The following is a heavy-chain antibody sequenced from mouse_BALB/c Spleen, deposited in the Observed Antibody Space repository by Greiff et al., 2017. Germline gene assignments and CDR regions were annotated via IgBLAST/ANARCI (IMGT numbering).Heavy chain of an antibody. CDR3: TRGLYDDYPLGY. CDR1: GYTFTDYE. V-gene: IGHV1-15*01. CDR2: IDPETGGT. Sequence: QVQLQQSGAELVRPGASVTLSCKASGYTFTDYEMHWVKQTPVHGLEWIGAIDPETGGTAYNQKFKGKATLTADKSSSTAYMELRSLTSEDSAVYYCTRGLYDDYPLGYWGQGTTLTVSA. D-gene: IGHD2-4*01. J-gene: IGHJ2*01.